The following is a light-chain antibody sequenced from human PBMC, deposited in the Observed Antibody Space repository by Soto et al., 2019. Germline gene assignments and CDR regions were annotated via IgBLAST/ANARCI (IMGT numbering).Light chain of an antibody. CDR3: QQYGSSPPT. Sequence: EIVLTQSPATLSLSPGERAALSCRASQGVSSYLAWYQQKPGQAPRLLIYDASNRATGIPARFSGSGPGTDFTLTISRLEPEDFAVYYCQQYGSSPPTFGQGTKVDI. V-gene: IGKV3-20*01. J-gene: IGKJ1*01. CDR1: QGVSSY. CDR2: DAS.